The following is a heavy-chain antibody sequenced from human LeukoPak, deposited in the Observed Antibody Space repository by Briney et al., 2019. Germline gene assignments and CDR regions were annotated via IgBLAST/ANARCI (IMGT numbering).Heavy chain of an antibody. CDR1: GYTFTSYG. CDR3: AREYDFWSGSPLRDYYGMDV. J-gene: IGHJ6*02. CDR2: TSAYNGNT. Sequence: ASVKVSCTASGYTFTSYGISWVRQAPGQGLEWMGWTSAYNGNTNYAQKLQGRVTMTTDTSTSTAYMELRSLRSDDTAVYYCAREYDFWSGSPLRDYYGMDVWGQGTTVTVSS. V-gene: IGHV1-18*01. D-gene: IGHD3-3*01.